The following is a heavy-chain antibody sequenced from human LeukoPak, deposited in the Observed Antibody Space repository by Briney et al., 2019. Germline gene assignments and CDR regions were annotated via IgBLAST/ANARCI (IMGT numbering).Heavy chain of an antibody. V-gene: IGHV3-23*01. CDR1: GFTFSSYA. D-gene: IGHD3-10*01. Sequence: GGSLRLSCAASGFTFSSYAMSWVRQAPGKGLEWVSAISGSGGSTYYADSVKGRFTISRDNSKNTLYLQMNSLRAEDTAVYYCAKARYYYGSGSDYYYFDYWGQGTLVTVSS. CDR2: ISGSGGST. J-gene: IGHJ4*02. CDR3: AKARYYYGSGSDYYYFDY.